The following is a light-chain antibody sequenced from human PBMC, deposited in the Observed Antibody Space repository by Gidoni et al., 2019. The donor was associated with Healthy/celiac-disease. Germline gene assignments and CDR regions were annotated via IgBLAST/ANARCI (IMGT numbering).Light chain of an antibody. CDR2: DNN. CDR1: SSNIGADYD. Sequence: QPVLTQPPSVSGAPGQRVTLSCTGSSSNIGADYDVHWYQQLPGTAPKLLIYDNNNRPSGVPDRFSGSKSGTSASLAITGLQAEDEADYYCQSYDSSLSGYVFGTGTKATVL. J-gene: IGLJ1*01. CDR3: QSYDSSLSGYV. V-gene: IGLV1-40*01.